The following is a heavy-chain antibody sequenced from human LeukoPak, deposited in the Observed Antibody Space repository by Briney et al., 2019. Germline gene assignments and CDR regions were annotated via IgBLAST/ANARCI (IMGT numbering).Heavy chain of an antibody. CDR3: ARVMYGGNSNDY. V-gene: IGHV4-34*01. CDR1: GGSISSYY. CDR2: INHSGST. D-gene: IGHD2-21*02. Sequence: SETLSLTCTVSGGSISSYYWSWLRQPPGKGLEWIGEINHSGSTNYNPSLKSRVTISVDTSKNQFSLKLSSVTAADTAVYYCARVMYGGNSNDYWGQGTLVTGSS. J-gene: IGHJ4*02.